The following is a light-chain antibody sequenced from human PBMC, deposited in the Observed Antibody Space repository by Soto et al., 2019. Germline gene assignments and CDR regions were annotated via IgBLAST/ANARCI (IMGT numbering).Light chain of an antibody. J-gene: IGKJ1*01. Sequence: DIQMTQSPSTLSASVGDRVTITCRASQSISSWLAWYQQKPGQAPKLLIYKASTLQSGVPSRFGGSGSGTEFTLAISSLQPDDSVTYYCQQYNDNWTFGQGTKVDIK. CDR3: QQYNDNWT. CDR1: QSISSW. V-gene: IGKV1-5*03. CDR2: KAS.